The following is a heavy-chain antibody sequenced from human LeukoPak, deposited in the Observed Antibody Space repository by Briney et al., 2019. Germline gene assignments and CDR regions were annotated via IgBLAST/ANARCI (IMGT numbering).Heavy chain of an antibody. Sequence: PGESLKISCKGSGYSFTSYWISWVRQMPGKGLEWMGRIDPSDSYTNYSPSFQGHVTISADKSISTAYLQWSSLKASDTAMYYCARRRAYCGDKLACYFDYWGQGTLVTVSS. J-gene: IGHJ4*02. CDR2: IDPSDSYT. D-gene: IGHD2-21*01. CDR3: ARRRAYCGDKLACYFDY. CDR1: GYSFTSYW. V-gene: IGHV5-10-1*01.